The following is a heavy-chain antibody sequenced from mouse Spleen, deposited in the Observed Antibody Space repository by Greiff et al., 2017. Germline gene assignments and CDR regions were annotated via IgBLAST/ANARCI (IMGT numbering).Heavy chain of an antibody. D-gene: IGHD2-1*01. J-gene: IGHJ3*01. V-gene: IGHV1-15*01. CDR1: GYTFTDYE. CDR2: IDPETGGT. Sequence: VQLQQSGAELVRPGASVTLSCKASGYTFTDYEMHWVKQTPVHGLEWIGAIDPETGGTAYNQKFKGKAILTADKSSSTAYMELRSLTSEDSAVFYWKEPVYLAGVAYWGQGTLVTVSA. CDR3: KEPVYLAGVAY.